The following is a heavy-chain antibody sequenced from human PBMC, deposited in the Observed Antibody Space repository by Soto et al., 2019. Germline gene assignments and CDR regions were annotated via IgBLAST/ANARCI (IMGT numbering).Heavy chain of an antibody. CDR3: AKDGDDYGDYRFYGMDV. D-gene: IGHD4-17*01. J-gene: IGHJ6*02. CDR2: ISGSGVNP. V-gene: IGHV3-23*01. Sequence: PVGSLRLSCAASGFTFSTFDMSWVRQPPGKGLEWVSVISGSGVNPYYADSVKGRFTISRDNSKNTPYLQMNSLRAEDTAVYYCAKDGDDYGDYRFYGMDVWGQGTTVTVSS. CDR1: GFTFSTFD.